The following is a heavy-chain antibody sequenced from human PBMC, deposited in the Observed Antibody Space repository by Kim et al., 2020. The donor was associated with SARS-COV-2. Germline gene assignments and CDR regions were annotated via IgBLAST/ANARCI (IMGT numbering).Heavy chain of an antibody. CDR2: ISPRGTNI. Sequence: GGSLRLSCAASGFTFNDIAMSWVRQAPGKGLEWVSDISPRGTNIYIADSVKGRFSISRDNTKNTLNLQLNNVRPEDTAVYYCARAPRTVVGGSRGVFDIWGQGTMVTVSS. V-gene: IGHV3-23*01. J-gene: IGHJ3*02. CDR3: ARAPRTVVGGSRGVFDI. D-gene: IGHD2-15*01. CDR1: GFTFNDIA.